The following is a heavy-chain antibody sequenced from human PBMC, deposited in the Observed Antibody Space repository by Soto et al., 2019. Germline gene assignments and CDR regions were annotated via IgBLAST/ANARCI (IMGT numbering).Heavy chain of an antibody. Sequence: PSETLSLTCNVSGGSIRSYYLSWVRQPAGKPLEWIGRIYTSGSTNYNPSLKSRVSMSVDTSKNQFSLEVTSVTAADTAVYYCAREGASGFGMDVWGLGTTVTVSS. D-gene: IGHD1-26*01. V-gene: IGHV4-4*07. CDR3: AREGASGFGMDV. CDR2: IYTSGST. CDR1: GGSIRSYY. J-gene: IGHJ6*02.